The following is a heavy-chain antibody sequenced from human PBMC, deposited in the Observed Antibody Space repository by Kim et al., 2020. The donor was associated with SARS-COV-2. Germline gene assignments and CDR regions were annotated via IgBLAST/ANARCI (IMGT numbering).Heavy chain of an antibody. D-gene: IGHD2-2*01. CDR2: IYSGGST. J-gene: IGHJ4*02. CDR1: GFTASSSY. CDR3: ARGGECNSASCPLFY. V-gene: IGHV3-53*01. Sequence: GGSLRLSCAASGFTASSSYMTWVRQAPGKGLEWVSVIYSGGSTYYADSVKGRFTISRDNSKNALYLQMNSLRLADTAVYYCARGGECNSASCPLFYWGQG.